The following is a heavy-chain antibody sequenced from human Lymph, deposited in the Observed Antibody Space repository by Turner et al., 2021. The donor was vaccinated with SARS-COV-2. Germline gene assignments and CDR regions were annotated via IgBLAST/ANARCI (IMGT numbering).Heavy chain of an antibody. CDR2: ISYDGSNK. J-gene: IGHJ4*02. CDR3: AREMGAGSDY. V-gene: IGHV3-30*04. Sequence: QVQLLESGGGVVQPGRSLRLSCAASGFTFSRYAMHWVRQAPGKGLEWMALISYDGSNKYYADSVKGRFTISRDNSKNTLYLQMNSLRAEDTAVYYCAREMGAGSDYWGQGTLVTVSS. CDR1: GFTFSRYA. D-gene: IGHD3-10*01.